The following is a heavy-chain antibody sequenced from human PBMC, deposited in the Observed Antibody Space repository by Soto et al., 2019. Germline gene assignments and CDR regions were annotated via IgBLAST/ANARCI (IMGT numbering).Heavy chain of an antibody. CDR2: IYYSGST. Sequence: SETLSLSCTVSGGSISRGGYYWSWIRQHPGKGLEWIGYIYYSGSTYYNPSLKSRVTISVDTSKNQFSLKLSSVTAADTAVYYCARHYSVDYFDFWAQGALVTVSS. V-gene: IGHV4-31*03. CDR3: ARHYSVDYFDF. J-gene: IGHJ4*02. D-gene: IGHD2-15*01. CDR1: GGSISRGGYY.